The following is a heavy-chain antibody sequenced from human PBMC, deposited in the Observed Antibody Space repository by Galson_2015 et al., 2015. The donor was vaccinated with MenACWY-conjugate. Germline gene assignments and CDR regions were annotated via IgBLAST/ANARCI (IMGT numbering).Heavy chain of an antibody. CDR1: GFTFSNYW. CDR2: ISSASTYI. Sequence: SLRLSCAASGFTFSNYWMHWVRQAPGKGLEWVSSISSASTYIFYADPVKGRFTISRDNAKNALFLQMDSLRAEDTAVYYCARDWYIVVEDNWFDPWGQGTLVTVSS. CDR3: ARDWYIVVEDNWFDP. J-gene: IGHJ5*02. D-gene: IGHD2-2*01. V-gene: IGHV3-21*01.